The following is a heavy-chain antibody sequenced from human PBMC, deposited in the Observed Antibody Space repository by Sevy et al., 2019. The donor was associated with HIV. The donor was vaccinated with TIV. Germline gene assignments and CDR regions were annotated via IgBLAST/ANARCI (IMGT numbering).Heavy chain of an antibody. CDR1: GYTFTNYG. D-gene: IGHD2-2*01. V-gene: IGHV1-18*01. Sequence: ASVKVSCKASGYTFTNYGITWVRQAPGQGLEWMGWITTYNGKTNYVEKLQGRVTMTTDTSTSTAYMALRSLRSDETAVYDSARVHGLVPAAIYPHYGMDVWGQGTTVTVSS. J-gene: IGHJ6*02. CDR2: ITTYNGKT. CDR3: ARVHGLVPAAIYPHYGMDV.